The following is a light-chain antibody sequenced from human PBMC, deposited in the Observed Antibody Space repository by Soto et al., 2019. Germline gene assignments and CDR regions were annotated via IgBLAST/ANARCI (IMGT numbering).Light chain of an antibody. Sequence: EIVLTQSPAPLSLSPGERATLSRRASQSVSSYLAWYQQKPGQAPRLLIYDASDRATGIPARFSGSGSGTDFTLTISSLEPEDFAVYYCQHRRTFGGGTKVEIK. V-gene: IGKV3-11*01. J-gene: IGKJ4*01. CDR2: DAS. CDR1: QSVSSY. CDR3: QHRRT.